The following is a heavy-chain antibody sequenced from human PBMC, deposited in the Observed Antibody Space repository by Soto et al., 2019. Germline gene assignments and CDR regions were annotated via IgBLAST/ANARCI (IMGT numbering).Heavy chain of an antibody. V-gene: IGHV1-24*01. D-gene: IGHD1-20*01. CDR2: FDPEDGET. CDR3: ATDRTHINGKTKLYSYYGMDV. CDR1: GYTLTELS. Sequence: ASVKVSCKVSGYTLTELSMHWVQQAPGKGLEWMGGFDPEDGETIYAQKFQGRVTMTEDTSTDTAYMELSSLRSEDTAVYYCATDRTHINGKTKLYSYYGMDVSGQATTVTVSS. J-gene: IGHJ6*02.